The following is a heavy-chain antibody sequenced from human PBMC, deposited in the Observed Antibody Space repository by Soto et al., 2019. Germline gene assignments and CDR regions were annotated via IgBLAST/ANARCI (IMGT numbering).Heavy chain of an antibody. D-gene: IGHD2-2*01. J-gene: IGHJ3*02. CDR3: ARDQGRYCSSTSCYFDAFDI. CDR1: GDSVSSNSAA. V-gene: IGHV6-1*01. CDR2: TYYRSKWYN. Sequence: PSQTLSLPCALSGDSVSSNSAAWNWIRQSPSRGLEWLGRTYYRSKWYNDYAVSVKSRITINPDTSKNQFSLQLNSVTPEDTAVYYCARDQGRYCSSTSCYFDAFDIWGQGTMVTVSS.